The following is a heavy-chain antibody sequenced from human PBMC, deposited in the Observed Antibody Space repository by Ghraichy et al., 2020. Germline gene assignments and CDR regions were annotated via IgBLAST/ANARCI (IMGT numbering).Heavy chain of an antibody. D-gene: IGHD3-22*01. J-gene: IGHJ4*02. CDR3: ARGRYYYDSSGYRSFDY. Sequence: GESLNISCAASGFTFSSYWMHWVRQAPGKGLVWVSRINSDGSSTSYADSVKRRFTISRDNAKNTLYLQMNSLRAEDTAVYYCARGRYYYDSSGYRSFDYWGQGTLVTVSS. CDR2: INSDGSST. CDR1: GFTFSSYW. V-gene: IGHV3-74*01.